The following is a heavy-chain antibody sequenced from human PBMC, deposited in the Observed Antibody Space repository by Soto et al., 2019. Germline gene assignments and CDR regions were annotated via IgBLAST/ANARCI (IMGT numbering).Heavy chain of an antibody. CDR1: GGSIQSGGYY. CDR2: IYTIENT. V-gene: IGHV4-31*03. D-gene: IGHD6-13*01. CDR3: ARGRSGAAGTFDY. J-gene: IGHJ4*02. Sequence: SQTLSLTCTVSGGSIQSGGYYWTCIRQYPGQGLEWIGYIYTIENTYYNPSLESRVTLSEDRSKNQFSLRLTSVTAADTAVYYCARGRSGAAGTFDYWGQGALVTVS.